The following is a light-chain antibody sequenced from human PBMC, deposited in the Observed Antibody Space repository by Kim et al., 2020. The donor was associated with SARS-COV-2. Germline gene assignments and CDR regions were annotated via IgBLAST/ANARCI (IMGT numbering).Light chain of an antibody. CDR2: SNI. Sequence: RVTISCTGSSSNIGAGYGVHWYQQLPGTAPKLLIYSNIHRPSGVPDRFSGSKSGTSASLAITGLQAEDEADYYCHSYDTSLSEGVFGGGTQLTVL. J-gene: IGLJ3*02. V-gene: IGLV1-40*01. CDR3: HSYDTSLSEGV. CDR1: SSNIGAGYG.